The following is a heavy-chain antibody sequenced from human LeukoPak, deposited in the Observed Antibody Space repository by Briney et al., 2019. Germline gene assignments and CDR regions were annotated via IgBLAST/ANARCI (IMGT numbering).Heavy chain of an antibody. D-gene: IGHD2/OR15-2a*01. CDR3: ARGKTSQNIVTRKTYNWFDP. CDR2: ISSSSNYI. V-gene: IGHV3-21*01. Sequence: GGSLRLSCAASGFTFSSYEMNWVRQAPGKGLEWVSSISSSSNYIYYADSVKGRFTISRDNAKNSLYLQMKSLRAEDTAVYYCARGKTSQNIVTRKTYNWFDPWGQGTLVTVSS. CDR1: GFTFSSYE. J-gene: IGHJ5*02.